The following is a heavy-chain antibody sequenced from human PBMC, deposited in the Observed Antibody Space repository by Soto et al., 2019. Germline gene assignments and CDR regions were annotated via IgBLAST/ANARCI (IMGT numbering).Heavy chain of an antibody. Sequence: QVELQQWGAGLLKPSETLSLTYAVYGESFRPYYWSWIRQPPGKALEWIGEINHSGSTNYNPSLKSRVTITVDTSKNEFSLTLSSVTVADKAVYYCERHHDAPLDYWGQGIPVTVSS. CDR2: INHSGST. CDR1: GESFRPYY. V-gene: IGHV4-34*01. J-gene: IGHJ4*02. CDR3: ERHHDAPLDY.